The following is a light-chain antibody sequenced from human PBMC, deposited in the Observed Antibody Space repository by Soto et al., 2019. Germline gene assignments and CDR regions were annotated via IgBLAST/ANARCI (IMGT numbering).Light chain of an antibody. Sequence: EIVITQSPATLSVSPGERATLSCRASQSVSSNLAWYQQSPGQAPRLLIYGASARATGIPARFRGSGSGTEFTLTISSLQSEDFAVYYCQRYNNWPYTFGQGTKLEIK. J-gene: IGKJ2*01. V-gene: IGKV3-15*01. CDR1: QSVSSN. CDR3: QRYNNWPYT. CDR2: GAS.